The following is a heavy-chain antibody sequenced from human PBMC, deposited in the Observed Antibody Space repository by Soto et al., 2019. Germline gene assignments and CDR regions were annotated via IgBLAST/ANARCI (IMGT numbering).Heavy chain of an antibody. CDR1: GFTFSSYG. J-gene: IGHJ4*02. CDR2: ISYDGSNK. D-gene: IGHD2-8*01. Sequence: QVQLVESGGGVVQPGRSLRLSCEASGFTFSSYGMHWVRQAPGKGLEWVAVISYDGSNKYYADSVKGRFTISRDNSKTTLYLQMNSLRSEDTAVYYCAKDWCRDGYNGHWGQGTLVTVSS. V-gene: IGHV3-30*18. CDR3: AKDWCRDGYNGH.